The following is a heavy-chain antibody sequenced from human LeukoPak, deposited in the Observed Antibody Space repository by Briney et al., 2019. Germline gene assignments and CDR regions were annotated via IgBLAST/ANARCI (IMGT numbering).Heavy chain of an antibody. CDR1: GGSFSGYY. D-gene: IGHD1-26*01. J-gene: IGHJ6*03. CDR2: INHSGST. Sequence: SETLSLTCAVYGGSFSGYYWSWIRQPPGKGLEWIGEINHSGSTNYNPSLKSRVTISVDTSKNQFSLKLSSVTAADTAVYYCARLSRGSHSKHYYYYYMDVWGKGTTVTISS. CDR3: ARLSRGSHSKHYYYYYMDV. V-gene: IGHV4-34*01.